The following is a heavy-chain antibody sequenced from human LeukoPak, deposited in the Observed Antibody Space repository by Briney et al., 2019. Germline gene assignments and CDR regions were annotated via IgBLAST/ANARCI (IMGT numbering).Heavy chain of an antibody. CDR2: INHSGST. J-gene: IGHJ4*02. CDR3: ARAQGRRLRYFDW. V-gene: IGHV4-34*01. Sequence: SETLSLTCAVYSGSFSGYYWSWIREPPGKGLEWMGEINHSGSTNYNPSLQSRVTISVDTSKNQFSLKLSSVTAADTAVYYWARAQGRRLRYFDWWGQGTLVTVSS. D-gene: IGHD3-9*01. CDR1: SGSFSGYY.